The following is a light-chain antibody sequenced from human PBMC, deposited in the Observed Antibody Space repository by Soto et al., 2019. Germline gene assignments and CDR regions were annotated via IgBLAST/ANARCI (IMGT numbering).Light chain of an antibody. V-gene: IGKV3-15*01. Sequence: EIVMTQSPATLSVSPGERATLSCRASQSVSSNLAWYQHKPGHAPRLLIYGASSRATGIPVRFSGSGSGTEFTLTISSLQSEDFAVYYCQQYNNWPLTFGQGTRLEIK. CDR2: GAS. CDR1: QSVSSN. CDR3: QQYNNWPLT. J-gene: IGKJ5*01.